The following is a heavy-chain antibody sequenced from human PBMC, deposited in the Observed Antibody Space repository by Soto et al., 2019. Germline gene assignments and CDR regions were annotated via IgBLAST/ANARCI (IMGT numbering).Heavy chain of an antibody. D-gene: IGHD3-9*01. CDR3: TRDPPYYDILSGYYNVGYYYYGMDV. V-gene: IGHV3-49*03. CDR2: IRSKAYGGTT. Sequence: GGSLRLSCTASGFTFGDYAMSWFRQAPGKGLEWVGFIRSKAYGGTTEYAASVKGRFTISRDDSKSIAYLQMNSLKTEDTAVYYCTRDPPYYDILSGYYNVGYYYYGMDVWGQGTTVTVS. J-gene: IGHJ6*02. CDR1: GFTFGDYA.